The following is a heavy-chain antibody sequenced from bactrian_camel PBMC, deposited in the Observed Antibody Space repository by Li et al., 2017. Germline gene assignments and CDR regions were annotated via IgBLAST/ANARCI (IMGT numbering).Heavy chain of an antibody. V-gene: IGHV3S67*01. CDR3: SSLYNRY. CDR2: VLTDGST. CDR1: GFTFSSFT. Sequence: DVQLVESGGGLVEPGGSLRLSCTASGFTFSSFTMRWVRQAPGKERELMSQVLTDGSTNYADSVKGRFTIGEDAAKNTLYLQLSSLKTEDTAKYFCSSLYNRYWGQGTQVTVS. J-gene: IGHJ4*01.